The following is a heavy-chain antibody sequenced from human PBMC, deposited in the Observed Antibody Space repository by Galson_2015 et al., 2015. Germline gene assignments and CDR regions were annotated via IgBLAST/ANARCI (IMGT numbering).Heavy chain of an antibody. CDR2: ISSGGGGT. D-gene: IGHD5-18*01. CDR1: GFTFSSYA. CDR3: AKERRGASSSQLWYY. Sequence: SLRLSCAASGFTFSSYAMTWVRQAPGKGLEWVSSISSGGGGTYYADSMKGRFTISRDNSKNTLYLHMNSLRAEDTAVYYCAKERRGASSSQLWYYWGQGTLLTASS. V-gene: IGHV3-23*01. J-gene: IGHJ4*02.